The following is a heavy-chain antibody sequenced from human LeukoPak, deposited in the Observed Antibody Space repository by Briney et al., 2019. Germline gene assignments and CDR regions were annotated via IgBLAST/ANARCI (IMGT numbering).Heavy chain of an antibody. CDR1: GYTFTGYY. J-gene: IGHJ4*02. CDR3: ARDSFKRKTYYYDSSGYFLDY. CDR2: INPNSGGA. Sequence: ASVKVSCKASGYTFTGYYMHWVRQAPGQGLEWMGWINPNSGGANYAQKLQGRVTMTTDTSTSTAYMELRSLRSDDTAVYYCARDSFKRKTYYYDSSGYFLDYWGQGTLVTVSS. D-gene: IGHD3-22*01. V-gene: IGHV1-2*02.